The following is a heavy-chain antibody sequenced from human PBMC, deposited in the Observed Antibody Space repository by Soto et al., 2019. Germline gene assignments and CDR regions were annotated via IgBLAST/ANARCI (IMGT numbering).Heavy chain of an antibody. Sequence: SETLSLTCTVSGGSISSYYWSWIRQPPGKGLEWIGYIYYSGSTNYNPSLKSRVTISVDTSKNQFSLKLSSVTAADTAVYYCARSSYSGYDLPYNWFDPWGQGTLVTVSS. V-gene: IGHV4-59*08. J-gene: IGHJ5*02. CDR3: ARSSYSGYDLPYNWFDP. CDR2: IYYSGST. CDR1: GGSISSYY. D-gene: IGHD5-12*01.